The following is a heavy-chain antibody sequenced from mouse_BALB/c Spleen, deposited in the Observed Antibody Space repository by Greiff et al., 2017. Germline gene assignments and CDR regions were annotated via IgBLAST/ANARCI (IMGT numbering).Heavy chain of an antibody. Sequence: EVKLMESGGGLVQPGGSLRLSCATSGFTFSDFYMEWVRQPPGKRLEWIAASRNKANDYATEYSASVKGRFIVSRDTSQSILYLQMNALRAEDTAIYYCARDAVYGSSDVFFDYWGQGTTLTVSS. CDR3: ARDAVYGSSDVFFDY. V-gene: IGHV7-1*02. D-gene: IGHD1-1*01. J-gene: IGHJ2*01. CDR2: SRNKANDYAT. CDR1: GFTFSDFY.